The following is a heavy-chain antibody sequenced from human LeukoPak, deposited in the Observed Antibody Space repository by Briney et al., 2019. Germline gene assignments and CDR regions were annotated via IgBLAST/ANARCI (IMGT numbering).Heavy chain of an antibody. CDR1: GYTFTSYG. D-gene: IGHD2-2*01. Sequence: GASVKVSCKASGYTFTSYGISWVRQAPGQGLEWMGWISAYNGNTNYAQKLQGRVTMTTDTSTSTAYMELRSLRSDDTAVYYCAGYCSSTSCYNWFDPWGQGTLVTVSS. CDR3: AGYCSSTSCYNWFDP. J-gene: IGHJ5*02. CDR2: ISAYNGNT. V-gene: IGHV1-18*01.